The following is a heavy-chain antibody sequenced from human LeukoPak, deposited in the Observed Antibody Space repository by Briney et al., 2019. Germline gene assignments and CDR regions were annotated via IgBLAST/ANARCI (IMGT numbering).Heavy chain of an antibody. CDR1: GFTFSSYG. V-gene: IGHV3-30*18. D-gene: IGHD1-1*01. J-gene: IGHJ4*02. CDR3: AKGVEKGY. CDR2: ISYDGSNK. Sequence: GGSLRLSRAASGFTFSSYGMHWVRQAPGKGLEWVAVISYDGSNKYYADSVKGRFTISRDNSKNTLYLQMNSLRAEDTAVYYCAKGVEKGYWSQGTLVTVSS.